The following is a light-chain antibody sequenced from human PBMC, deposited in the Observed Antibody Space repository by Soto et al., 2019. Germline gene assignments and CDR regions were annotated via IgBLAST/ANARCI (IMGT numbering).Light chain of an antibody. CDR1: SSNIGAGYP. Sequence: QAVVTQPPSVSGAPGQRITIYCTGSSSNIGAGYPVHWYQQLPGTAHKLLIFGNTIRPSGVPDRFSGSRSGLAITGLQAEDEADYYCQSYDSSLSGYVFGTGTKLTVL. CDR2: GNT. V-gene: IGLV1-40*01. CDR3: QSYDSSLSGYV. J-gene: IGLJ1*01.